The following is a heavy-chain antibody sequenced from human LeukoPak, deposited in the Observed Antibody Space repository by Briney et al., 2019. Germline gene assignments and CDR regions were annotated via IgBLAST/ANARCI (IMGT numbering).Heavy chain of an antibody. D-gene: IGHD3-3*01. Sequence: ASVKVSCKASGYTFTGYYMHWVRQAPGQGLEWMGWINPNSGGTNYAQKFQGRVTMTRDTSISTAYMELSRLRSDDTAVYYCASSIWSGYKSLTYYFDYWGQGTLVTVSS. CDR2: INPNSGGT. CDR3: ASSIWSGYKSLTYYFDY. CDR1: GYTFTGYY. J-gene: IGHJ4*02. V-gene: IGHV1-2*02.